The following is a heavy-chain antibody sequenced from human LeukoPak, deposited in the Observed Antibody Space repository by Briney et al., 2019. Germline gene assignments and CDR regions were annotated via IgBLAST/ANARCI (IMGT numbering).Heavy chain of an antibody. Sequence: GGSLRLSCAASGFPLSTYAMHWVRQAPGKGLEWVAVISYDGSNKYYADSVKGRFTISRDNSKNTLYPQVNSLRAEDTAVYYCARDRVAAAGLYWFDPWGQGTLVTVSS. V-gene: IGHV3-30-3*01. CDR2: ISYDGSNK. CDR3: ARDRVAAAGLYWFDP. CDR1: GFPLSTYA. D-gene: IGHD6-13*01. J-gene: IGHJ5*02.